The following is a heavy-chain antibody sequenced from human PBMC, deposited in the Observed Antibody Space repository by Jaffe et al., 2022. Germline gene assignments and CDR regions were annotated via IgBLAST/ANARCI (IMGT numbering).Heavy chain of an antibody. D-gene: IGHD4-17*01. J-gene: IGHJ6*03. CDR3: ARVHPRDGDYGDV. CDR1: GGSFSGYY. V-gene: IGHV4-34*01. Sequence: QVQLQQWGAGLLKPSETLSLTCAVYGGSFSGYYWSWIRQPPGKGLEWIGEINHSGSTNYNPSLKSRVTISVDTSKNQFSLKLSSVTAADTAVYYCARVHPRDGDYGDVWGKGTTVTVSS. CDR2: INHSGST.